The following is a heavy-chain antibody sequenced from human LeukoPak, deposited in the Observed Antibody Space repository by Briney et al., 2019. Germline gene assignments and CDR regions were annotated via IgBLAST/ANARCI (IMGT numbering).Heavy chain of an antibody. V-gene: IGHV1-24*01. CDR3: ATPAPYWSQWLIFV. D-gene: IGHD6-19*01. CDR1: GYTLTELS. CDR2: FDPEDGET. Sequence: ASVKVSCKVSGYTLTELSMHWVRQAPGKGLEWMGGFDPEDGETIYAQKFQGRVTMTEDTSTDTAYMELSSLRSEDTGVYYCATPAPYWSQWLIFVWGQGTLVTVSS. J-gene: IGHJ4*02.